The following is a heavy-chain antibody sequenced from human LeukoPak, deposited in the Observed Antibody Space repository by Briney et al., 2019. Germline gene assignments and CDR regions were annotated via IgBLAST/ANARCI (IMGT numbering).Heavy chain of an antibody. CDR2: INQSGST. CDR1: GGSFRGYY. CDR3: ATKYSVRVAANPPSFDY. J-gene: IGHJ4*02. Sequence: SETLSLTCGVYGGSFRGYYWSWIRQPPGRGLEGVGEINQSGSTNYNPSLNSRVTISLDTSKSQYSLKLRSVTAADTGVYYCATKYSVRVAANPPSFDYWGQGTLVTVSS. V-gene: IGHV4-34*01. D-gene: IGHD6-19*01.